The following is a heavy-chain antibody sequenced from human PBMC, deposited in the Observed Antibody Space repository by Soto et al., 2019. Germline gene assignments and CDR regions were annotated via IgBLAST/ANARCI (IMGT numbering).Heavy chain of an antibody. CDR1: GGTFSSYA. CDR3: ARMGSHIVVVTAVEGPFDY. V-gene: IGHV1-69*01. Sequence: QVQLVQSGAEVQKPGSSVKVSCKASGGTFSSYAISWVRQAPGQGLEWMGGIIPIFGTANYAQKFQGRVTITADESTSTAYMELSSLRSEDTAVYCCARMGSHIVVVTAVEGPFDYWGQGTLVTVSS. D-gene: IGHD2-21*02. J-gene: IGHJ4*02. CDR2: IIPIFGTA.